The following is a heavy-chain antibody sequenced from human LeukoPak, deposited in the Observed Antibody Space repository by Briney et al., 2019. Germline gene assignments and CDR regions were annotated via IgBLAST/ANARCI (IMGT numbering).Heavy chain of an antibody. CDR2: IYHSGST. D-gene: IGHD2-21*01. V-gene: IGHV4-38-2*01. CDR1: GYSISSGYY. CDR3: ARLAYCGGDCYWVSYFDY. Sequence: KPSETLSLTCAVSGYSISSGYYWGWIRQPPGQGLEWIGSIYHSGSTYYNPSLKSRVTISVDTSKNQFSLKLSSVTAADTAVYYCARLAYCGGDCYWVSYFDYWGQGTLVTVSS. J-gene: IGHJ4*02.